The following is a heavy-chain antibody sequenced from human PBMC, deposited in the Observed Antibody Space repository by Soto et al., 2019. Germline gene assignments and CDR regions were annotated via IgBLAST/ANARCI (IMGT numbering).Heavy chain of an antibody. CDR3: VKNSGWFNT. V-gene: IGHV3-23*01. J-gene: IGHJ5*02. Sequence: QLLQSGGGLVQPGGSLTLSCAASGLTFGTTDMSWVRQAPGEGLEWVSTIDGSGGITYYADSVKGRFTISRDNSRNPVYLQMNSLRGDDTALYYCVKNSGWFNTWGQGALVTVSS. CDR2: IDGSGGIT. CDR1: GLTFGTTD. D-gene: IGHD3-10*01.